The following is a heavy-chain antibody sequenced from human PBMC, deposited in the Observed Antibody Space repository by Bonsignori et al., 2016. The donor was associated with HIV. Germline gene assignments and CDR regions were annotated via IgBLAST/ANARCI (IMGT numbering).Heavy chain of an antibody. J-gene: IGHJ6*03. Sequence: WIRQPPGKGLEWVANIKQDGSEKYYVVSVKGRFTISRDNAKNSVYLQMNSLSAEDTAVYYCARDHDCSSTSCYRYYYYYMDVWGKGTTVTVSS. CDR2: IKQDGSEK. V-gene: IGHV3-7*01. D-gene: IGHD2-2*01. CDR3: ARDHDCSSTSCYRYYYYYMDV.